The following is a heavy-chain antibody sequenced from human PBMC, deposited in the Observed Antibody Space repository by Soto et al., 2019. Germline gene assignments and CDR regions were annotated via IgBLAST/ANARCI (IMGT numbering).Heavy chain of an antibody. V-gene: IGHV4-34*01. CDR2: INHSGST. CDR3: ERGLRDTIFGVVSLDY. J-gene: IGHJ4*02. CDR1: GGSFSGYS. Sequence: PSETLSLTCAVYGGSFSGYSWSWIRQPPGKGLEWIGEINHSGSTNYNPSLKSRVTISLDTSKNQFSLRLSSVTAADTAVYYCERGLRDTIFGVVSLDYWGQGTLVTVSS. D-gene: IGHD3-3*01.